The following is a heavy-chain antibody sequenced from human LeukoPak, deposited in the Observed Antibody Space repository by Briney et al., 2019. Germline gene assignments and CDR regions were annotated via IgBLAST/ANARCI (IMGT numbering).Heavy chain of an antibody. CDR3: ASLPCSSTSCYGMDV. J-gene: IGHJ6*04. V-gene: IGHV1-69*01. D-gene: IGHD2-2*01. CDR2: IIPIFGTA. Sequence: SVKVSCKASGGTFSSYAISWVRQAPGQGLEWMGGIIPIFGTASYAQKFQGRVTITADESTSTAYMELSSPRSEDTAVYYCASLPCSSTSCYGMDVWGKGTTVTVSS. CDR1: GGTFSSYA.